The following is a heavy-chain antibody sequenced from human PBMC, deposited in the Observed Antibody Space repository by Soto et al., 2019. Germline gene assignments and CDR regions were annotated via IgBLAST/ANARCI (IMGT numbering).Heavy chain of an antibody. CDR2: ISGSGGST. J-gene: IGHJ6*02. V-gene: IGHV3-23*01. CDR3: AKADQSAPPITIFGVVTHYYYYYGMDV. CDR1: GFTFSRYA. Sequence: PGGSLRLSCAASGFTFSRYAMSWVRQAPWKVLEWVSAISGSGGSTYYADSVKGRFTISRDNSKNTLYLQMNSLRAEDTAVYYCAKADQSAPPITIFGVVTHYYYYYGMDVWGQGTTVTVSS. D-gene: IGHD3-3*01.